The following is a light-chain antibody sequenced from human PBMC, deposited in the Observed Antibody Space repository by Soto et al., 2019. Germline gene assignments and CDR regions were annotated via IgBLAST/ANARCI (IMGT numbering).Light chain of an antibody. CDR3: QQYGSSPAT. V-gene: IGKV3-20*01. Sequence: EIVFTQSPVTLSLSPGERATLSCRASQSVSSSYLAWYQQKPGQAPRLLIYDASNRATGIPARFSGSGSGTDFTLTISSPEPEDSAVYYCQQYGSSPATFGQGTRLEIK. J-gene: IGKJ5*01. CDR2: DAS. CDR1: QSVSSSY.